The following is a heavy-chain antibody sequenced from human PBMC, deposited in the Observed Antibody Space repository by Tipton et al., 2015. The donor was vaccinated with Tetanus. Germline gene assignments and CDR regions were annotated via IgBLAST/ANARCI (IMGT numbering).Heavy chain of an antibody. CDR3: AKRRDGYNSGSFDI. Sequence: SLRLSCAASGFTFNTYAMSWVRQSPGKGLEWVSVISDSGGSTYYADSVKGRFTISRDNSKNTLYLQMNSLRAEDTAVYYCAKRRDGYNSGSFDIWGQGTMVTVSS. CDR2: ISDSGGST. J-gene: IGHJ3*02. D-gene: IGHD5-24*01. CDR1: GFTFNTYA. V-gene: IGHV3-23*01.